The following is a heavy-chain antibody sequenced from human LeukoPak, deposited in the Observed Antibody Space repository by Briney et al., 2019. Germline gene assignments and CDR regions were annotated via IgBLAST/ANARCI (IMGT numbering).Heavy chain of an antibody. Sequence: KPSETLSPTCAVYGGSFSGYYWGWIRQPPGKGLQWIGEINHSGSTNYNPSLKSRVTISVDTSKNQFSLKLSSVTAADTAVYYCATSGGPINWFDPWGQGTLVTVSS. CDR1: GGSFSGYY. CDR3: ATSGGPINWFDP. CDR2: INHSGST. D-gene: IGHD2-15*01. V-gene: IGHV4-34*01. J-gene: IGHJ5*02.